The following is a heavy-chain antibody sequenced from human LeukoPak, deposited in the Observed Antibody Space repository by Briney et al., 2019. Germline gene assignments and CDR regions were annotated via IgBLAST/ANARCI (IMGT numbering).Heavy chain of an antibody. Sequence: GESLQISCKGSGYSFTSYWIGWVRQMPGKGLEWMGIIYPGDSDTRYSPSFQGQVTISADKSISTAYLQWSSLKASDTAMYYCARRSGDYSYYYGMDVWGQGTTVTVSS. V-gene: IGHV5-51*01. CDR2: IYPGDSDT. CDR1: GYSFTSYW. CDR3: ARRSGDYSYYYGMDV. D-gene: IGHD4-17*01. J-gene: IGHJ6*02.